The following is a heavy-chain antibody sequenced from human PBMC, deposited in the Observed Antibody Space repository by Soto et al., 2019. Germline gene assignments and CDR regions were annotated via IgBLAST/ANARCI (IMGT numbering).Heavy chain of an antibody. CDR2: IDYNGVT. D-gene: IGHD1-26*01. Sequence: TETLSLTCTVSGGSIYRSGYYWGWIRQPPGRGLEWIGNIDYNGVTYSNPSLKSRVTISRDTSKNQFSLKLTSVTAADTALYYCGKVLGGAPGRTDSDSWAPGTLVTVSS. V-gene: IGHV4-39*01. J-gene: IGHJ4*02. CDR3: GKVLGGAPGRTDSDS. CDR1: GGSIYRSGYY.